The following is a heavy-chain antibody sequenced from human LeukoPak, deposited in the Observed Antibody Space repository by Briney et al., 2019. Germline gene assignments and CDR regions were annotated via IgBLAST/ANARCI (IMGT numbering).Heavy chain of an antibody. Sequence: SETLSLTCTVSGTSISSYYWSWARQPARKGLEWIGLIYTSGSTNYNPSLKSRVTMSVDTSKKQFSLKLSSVTAADTAVYYCARNSCPSGTCYDNRGYFDYWGQGTLVTVSS. J-gene: IGHJ4*02. CDR3: ARNSCPSGTCYDNRGYFDY. CDR1: GTSISSYY. V-gene: IGHV4-4*07. CDR2: IYTSGST. D-gene: IGHD2-15*01.